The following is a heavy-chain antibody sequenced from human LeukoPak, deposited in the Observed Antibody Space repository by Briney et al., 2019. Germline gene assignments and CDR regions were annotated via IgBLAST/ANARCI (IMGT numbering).Heavy chain of an antibody. CDR1: GGTFSSYA. CDR2: IIPIFGTA. CDR3: ASCTYYYDSSGYYPFDY. J-gene: IGHJ4*02. Sequence: SVKVSCKASGGTFSSYAISWVRQAPGQGLEWMGGIIPIFGTANYAQKFQGRVTITADESTSTAYMELSSLRSENTAVYYSASCTYYYDSSGYYPFDYWGQGTLVTVSS. V-gene: IGHV1-69*13. D-gene: IGHD3-22*01.